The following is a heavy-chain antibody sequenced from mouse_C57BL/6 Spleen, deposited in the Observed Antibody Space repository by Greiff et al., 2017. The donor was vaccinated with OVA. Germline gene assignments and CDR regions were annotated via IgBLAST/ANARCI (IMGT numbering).Heavy chain of an antibody. Sequence: QVQLQQPGAELVKPGASVKMSCKASGYTFTSYWITWVKQRPGQGLEWIGDIYPGSGSTNYNEKFKSKATLTVDTSYSTAYMQLSSLTSEDSAVYYRARLTTVVEGYYFDYWGKGTTLTVSS. J-gene: IGHJ2*01. CDR1: GYTFTSYW. V-gene: IGHV1-55*01. CDR2: IYPGSGST. D-gene: IGHD1-1*01. CDR3: ARLTTVVEGYYFDY.